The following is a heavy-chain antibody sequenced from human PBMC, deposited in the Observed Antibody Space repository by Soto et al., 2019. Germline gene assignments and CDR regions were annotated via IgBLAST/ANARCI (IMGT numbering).Heavy chain of an antibody. V-gene: IGHV1-69*13. CDR2: IIPFFGTA. D-gene: IGHD4-17*01. CDR3: ARAAPMDDGDQYYYDF. J-gene: IGHJ4*02. CDR1: GGTFSTFG. Sequence: SVKVSCKTSGGTFSTFGISWVRQAPGQGLEWMGGIIPFFGTAEYSQKFEDRITITADESTNTVYMDLRSLTSEDTAIYYCARAAPMDDGDQYYYDFWGKGALVTVSS.